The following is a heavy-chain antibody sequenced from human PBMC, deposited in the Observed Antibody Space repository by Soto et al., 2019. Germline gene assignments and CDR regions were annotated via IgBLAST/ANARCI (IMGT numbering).Heavy chain of an antibody. CDR1: GDSVSSNSAG. CDR2: TYYKSKWNN. J-gene: IGHJ6*02. V-gene: IGHV6-1*01. D-gene: IGHD3-10*01. Sequence: QALSLPFAISGDSVSSNSAGCNLIRHSPSRGLEWLGRTYYKSKWNNDYALSVKSRITINPDTSKNQFSLHLYSVTPEDTAVYYCTGITWFRGMDVWGQGTPVTVSS. CDR3: TGITWFRGMDV.